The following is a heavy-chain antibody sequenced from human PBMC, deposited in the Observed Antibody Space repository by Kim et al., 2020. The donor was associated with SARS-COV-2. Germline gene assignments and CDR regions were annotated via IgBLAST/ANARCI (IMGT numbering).Heavy chain of an antibody. Sequence: GGSLRLSCAASGFTFSNAWMSWVRQAPGKGLEWVGRIKSKTDGGTTDYAAPVKGRFTISRDDSKNTLYLQMNSLKTEDTAVYYCTTAPPKWELQKASEAEFDYWGQGTLVTVSS. J-gene: IGHJ4*02. CDR1: GFTFSNAW. CDR2: IKSKTDGGTT. D-gene: IGHD1-26*01. V-gene: IGHV3-15*01. CDR3: TTAPPKWELQKASEAEFDY.